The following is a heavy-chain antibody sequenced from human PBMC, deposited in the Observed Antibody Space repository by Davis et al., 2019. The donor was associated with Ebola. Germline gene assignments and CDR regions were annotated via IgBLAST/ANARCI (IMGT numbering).Heavy chain of an antibody. CDR2: ISDRSTYI. V-gene: IGHV3-21*01. CDR1: GFTFSSYS. CDR3: ARNYGYSSSWYDD. J-gene: IGHJ5*02. D-gene: IGHD6-13*01. Sequence: GESLKISCAASGFTFSSYSMNWARQAPGKGLVWVSSISDRSTYIYFADSMKGRFTVSRDNAKNSLFLQMNSLRAEDTAVYYCARNYGYSSSWYDDWGQGTLVTVSS.